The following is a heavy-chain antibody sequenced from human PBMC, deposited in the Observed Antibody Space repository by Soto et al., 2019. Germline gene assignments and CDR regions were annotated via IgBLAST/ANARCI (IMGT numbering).Heavy chain of an antibody. D-gene: IGHD4-17*01. CDR2: ISSSSSYI. CDR1: GFTFSSYS. V-gene: IGHV3-21*01. CDR3: AREIYGDYSPQWFDP. J-gene: IGHJ5*02. Sequence: EVQLVESGGGLVKPGGSLRLSCAASGFTFSSYSMNWVRQAPGKGLEWVSSISSSSSYIYYADSVKGRFTISRDNAKNSLYLQMNSLRAEDTAVYYCAREIYGDYSPQWFDPWGQGTLVTVSS.